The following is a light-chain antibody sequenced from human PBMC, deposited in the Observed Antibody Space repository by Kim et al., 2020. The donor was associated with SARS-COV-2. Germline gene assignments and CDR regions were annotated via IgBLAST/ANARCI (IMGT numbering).Light chain of an antibody. CDR1: QRGFYY. V-gene: IGKV1-39*01. Sequence: ASVGDRVTITCRARQRGFYYLNWYQQTPGKAPSLLIYAASTLQSGVPSRFSGSGSGTDFPLTISSVQPEDVATYFCQQSYSLPRTFGQGTKVDIK. CDR2: AAS. J-gene: IGKJ1*01. CDR3: QQSYSLPRT.